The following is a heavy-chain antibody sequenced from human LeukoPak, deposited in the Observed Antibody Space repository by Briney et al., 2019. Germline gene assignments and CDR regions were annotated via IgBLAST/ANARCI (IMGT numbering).Heavy chain of an antibody. Sequence: GGSLRLSCTASGFTFSNYALSWVRQAPGKGLEWVSAISGSGGSTYYADSVKGRFTISRDNSKNTLYLQMNSLRAEDTAVYYCAKDQWDYYYDSSGYYYDAFDIWGQGTMVTVSS. V-gene: IGHV3-23*01. CDR1: GFTFSNYA. CDR2: ISGSGGST. CDR3: AKDQWDYYYDSSGYYYDAFDI. J-gene: IGHJ3*02. D-gene: IGHD3-22*01.